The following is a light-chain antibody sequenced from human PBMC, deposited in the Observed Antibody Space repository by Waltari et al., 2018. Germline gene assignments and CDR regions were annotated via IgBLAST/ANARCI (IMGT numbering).Light chain of an antibody. Sequence: QSALTPPASVSGSPGQSITISCSGSSSDVGAYNYVSWYQQHPGKAPRLLIHEVSIRPSGVSNRFSGSKSGNTASLAISGLQAEDEADYYCSSYTITNTRVFGGGTKVTVL. CDR3: SSYTITNTRV. CDR2: EVS. J-gene: IGLJ3*02. V-gene: IGLV2-14*01. CDR1: SSDVGAYNY.